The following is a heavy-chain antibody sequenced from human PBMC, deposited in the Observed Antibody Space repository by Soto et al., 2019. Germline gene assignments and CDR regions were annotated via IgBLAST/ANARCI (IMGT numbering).Heavy chain of an antibody. V-gene: IGHV3-23*01. CDR2: VSASGSIT. Sequence: EVQVLESGGGLVQPGGSLRLSCAASGFTFSSYDMSWVRQAPGKGLEWVSGVSASGSITSYADSAKGRFTISRDNAKNTLYLQMNSLRAEDTAIYYCAKETHSNGYGSYFDYWGQGVLVTVSS. J-gene: IGHJ4*02. CDR1: GFTFSSYD. CDR3: AKETHSNGYGSYFDY. D-gene: IGHD3-22*01.